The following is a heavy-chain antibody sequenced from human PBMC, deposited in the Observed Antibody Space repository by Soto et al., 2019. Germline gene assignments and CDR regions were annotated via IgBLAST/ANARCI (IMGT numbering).Heavy chain of an antibody. CDR1: GFTVGSNY. J-gene: IGHJ3*02. CDR2: IYSGGST. CDR3: ARLTGYDAFDI. V-gene: IGHV3-53*01. D-gene: IGHD7-27*01. Sequence: VGSLRLSCAASGFTVGSNYMSWVRQAPGKGLEWVSVIYSGGSTYYADSVKGRFTISRDNSKNTLYLQMNSLRAEDTAVYYCARLTGYDAFDIWGQGTMVTVSS.